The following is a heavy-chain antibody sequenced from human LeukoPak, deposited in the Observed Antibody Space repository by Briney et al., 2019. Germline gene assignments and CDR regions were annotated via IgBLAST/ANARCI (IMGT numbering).Heavy chain of an antibody. CDR1: GFTFSIYA. V-gene: IGHV3-23*01. CDR2: FTDHHTT. CDR3: AKEGYDILTGYRTNWFDP. D-gene: IGHD3-9*01. Sequence: PGGSLRLSCEASGFTFSIYAMTWVRQAPRKGLEWVSTFTDHHTTYYTDSVKGRFTISRDNSKNTLYLQMDSVRPEDTAVYYCAKEGYDILTGYRTNWFDPWGQGTLVTVSS. J-gene: IGHJ5*02.